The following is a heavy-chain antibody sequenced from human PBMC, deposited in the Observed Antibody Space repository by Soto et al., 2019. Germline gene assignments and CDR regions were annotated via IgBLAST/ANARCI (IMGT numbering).Heavy chain of an antibody. D-gene: IGHD5-12*01. CDR2: IYYSGST. V-gene: IGHV4-59*01. CDR1: GGSISSYY. J-gene: IGHJ4*02. CDR3: ARGRYSGYDSPYYFDY. Sequence: ETLSLTCTVSGGSISSYYWSWIRQPPGKGLEWIGYIYYSGSTNYNPSLKSRVTISIATSKTQFSLKLSSVTAADTAVYYCARGRYSGYDSPYYFDYWGQGTLVTVSS.